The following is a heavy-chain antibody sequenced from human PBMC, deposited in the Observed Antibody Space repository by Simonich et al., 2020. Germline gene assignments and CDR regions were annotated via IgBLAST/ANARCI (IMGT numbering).Heavy chain of an antibody. Sequence: GGGVVQPGRSLRLSCAASGFTFSSYVMPWVPQAPGKGLEWVAVKSYEGSNKYYADSVKGRFTISRDNSKNTLYLQMNSLRAEDTAVYYCARGSYDSSGYYYIDAFDIWGQGTMVTVSS. CDR2: KSYEGSNK. J-gene: IGHJ3*02. V-gene: IGHV3-30*07. D-gene: IGHD3-22*01. CDR3: ARGSYDSSGYYYIDAFDI. CDR1: GFTFSSYV.